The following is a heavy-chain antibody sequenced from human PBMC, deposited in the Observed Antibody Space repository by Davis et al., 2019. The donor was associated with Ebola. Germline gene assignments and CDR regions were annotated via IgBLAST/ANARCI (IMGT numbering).Heavy chain of an antibody. D-gene: IGHD2-8*01. Sequence: PSETLSLTCSVSGGSISDYYWSWVRQPPGKGLEWIGYIFHSHSGDTKYNPSLKSRVTISIDTSKNQFSLKMSSVSTADTAVYYCARTIGYCTNDLCPFDYWGQGTLVTVSS. CDR3: ARTIGYCTNDLCPFDY. V-gene: IGHV4-59*01. J-gene: IGHJ4*02. CDR2: IFHSHSGDT. CDR1: GGSISDYY.